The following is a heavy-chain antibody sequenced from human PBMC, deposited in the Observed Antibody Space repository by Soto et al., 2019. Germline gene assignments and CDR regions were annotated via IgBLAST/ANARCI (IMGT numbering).Heavy chain of an antibody. Sequence: QVQLAESGGGVVQPGRSLTIPCAASGFTLGTYGMHWVRQAPGKGLEWVAVISNDGGDKYYSDSVLGRFTISRDNSKNTLFLQMNSLRAEDTAVYFCAKEVFDSSGFYPSLDALDIWGQGTVVTVSS. D-gene: IGHD3-22*01. CDR2: ISNDGGDK. CDR1: GFTLGTYG. CDR3: AKEVFDSSGFYPSLDALDI. V-gene: IGHV3-30*18. J-gene: IGHJ3*02.